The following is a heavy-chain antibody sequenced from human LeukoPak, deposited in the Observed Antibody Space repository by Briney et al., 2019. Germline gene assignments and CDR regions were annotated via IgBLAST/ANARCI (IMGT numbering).Heavy chain of an antibody. D-gene: IGHD5-12*01. J-gene: IGHJ6*03. CDR1: GGSISSHY. CDR3: ARGEVDIVATAYGTYYYYYYMDV. CDR2: IYYSGST. Sequence: SETLSLTCTVSGGSISSHYWSWIRQPPGKGLEWIGYIYYSGSTNYNPSLKSRVTISVDTSKNQFSLKLSSVTAADTAVYYCARGEVDIVATAYGTYYYYYYMDVWGKGTTVTVSS. V-gene: IGHV4-59*11.